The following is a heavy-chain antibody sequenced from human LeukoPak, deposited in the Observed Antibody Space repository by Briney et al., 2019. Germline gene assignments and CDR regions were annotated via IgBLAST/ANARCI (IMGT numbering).Heavy chain of an antibody. Sequence: PGGSLRLSCAASGFTFTSYNMNWVRQAQGKGMEWGSSISSSSSYIHYEDSLKGRFTISRDNDKNSLYLQMSSLSAEDTAVYYCARSDISWSGYSYGFDSWGQGTLVTVSS. V-gene: IGHV3-21*01. CDR1: GFTFTSYN. CDR2: ISSSSSYI. D-gene: IGHD5-18*01. CDR3: ARSDISWSGYSYGFDS. J-gene: IGHJ4*02.